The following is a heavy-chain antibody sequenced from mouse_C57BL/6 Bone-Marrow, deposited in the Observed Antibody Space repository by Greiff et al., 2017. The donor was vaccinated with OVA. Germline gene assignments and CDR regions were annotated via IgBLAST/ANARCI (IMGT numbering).Heavy chain of an antibody. V-gene: IGHV1-18*01. CDR3: ARGLRRGYYAMDY. CDR1: GYTFTDYN. Sequence: VQLQQSGPELVKPGASVKIPCKASGYTFTDYNMDWVKQSHGQSLEWIGDINPNNGGTIYNQKFKGKATLTVDKSSSTAYMELRSLTSEDTAVYYCARGLRRGYYAMDYWGQGTSVTVSS. CDR2: INPNNGGT. J-gene: IGHJ4*01. D-gene: IGHD2-4*01.